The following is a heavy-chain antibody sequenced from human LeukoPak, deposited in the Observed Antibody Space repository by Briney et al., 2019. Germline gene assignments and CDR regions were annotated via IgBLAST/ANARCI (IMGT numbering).Heavy chain of an antibody. J-gene: IGHJ5*02. CDR3: TVFPPAGYYNWFDP. CDR1: GFTFSNAW. CDR2: IKSKTDGGTT. Sequence: PGGSLRLPCAASGFTFSNAWMSWVRQAPGKGLEWVGRIKSKTDGGTTDYAAPVKGRFTISRDDSKNTLYLQMNSLKTEDTAVYYCTVFPPAGYYNWFDPWGQGTLVTVSS. V-gene: IGHV3-15*01. D-gene: IGHD6-13*01.